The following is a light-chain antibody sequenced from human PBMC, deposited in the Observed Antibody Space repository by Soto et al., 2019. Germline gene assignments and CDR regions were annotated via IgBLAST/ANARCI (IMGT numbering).Light chain of an antibody. J-gene: IGKJ5*01. CDR1: QSVSSSY. Sequence: IVLTQSPGTLSLTPGERATLSCRASQSVSSSYLAWYQQKPGQAPRLLIYGASSRATGIPDRFSGSGSGTDFTLTISRLEPEDFAIYYCQQRSNWPVTFGLGTRLEIK. V-gene: IGKV3D-20*02. CDR3: QQRSNWPVT. CDR2: GAS.